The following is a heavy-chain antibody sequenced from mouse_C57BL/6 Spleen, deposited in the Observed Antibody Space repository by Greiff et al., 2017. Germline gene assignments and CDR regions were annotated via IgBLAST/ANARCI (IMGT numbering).Heavy chain of an antibody. V-gene: IGHV1-64*01. CDR3: ARREARTCNFDY. J-gene: IGHJ2*01. Sequence: QVQLQQPGAELVKPGASVKLSCKASGYTFTSYWMHWVKQRPGQGLEWIGMIHPNSGSTNYNEKFKSKATLTVDQSSSTAYMQLSSLTSEDAAVYYCARREARTCNFDYWGQGTTLTVSS. CDR1: GYTFTSYW. CDR2: IHPNSGST.